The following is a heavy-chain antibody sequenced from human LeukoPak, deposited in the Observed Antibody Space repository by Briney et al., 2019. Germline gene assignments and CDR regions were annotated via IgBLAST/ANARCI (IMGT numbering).Heavy chain of an antibody. V-gene: IGHV3-33*01. Sequence: GGPLRLSCAASGFMFSNYGMHGVRQAPGRGVEGVAVISYDESQVYYVESVKGRFTISRDNSRKTVYLQMDSLRADDTAVDYCTRGEEGWYLDVWGRGTMVTVSS. CDR2: ISYDESQV. CDR1: GFMFSNYG. J-gene: IGHJ2*01. CDR3: TRGEEGWYLDV.